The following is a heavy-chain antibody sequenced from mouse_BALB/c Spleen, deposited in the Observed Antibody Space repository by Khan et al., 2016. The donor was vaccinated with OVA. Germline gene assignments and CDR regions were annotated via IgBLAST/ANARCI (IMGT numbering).Heavy chain of an antibody. CDR1: GFNIKDTY. CDR3: ATLGVYAMDY. J-gene: IGHJ4*01. Sequence: VQLQQSGAELVKPGASVKLSCTASGFNIKDTYMHWVKQRLEQGMVWIGTFVPANGNTKYDPKFQGKASITTDTSSNPAYLQLSSLTSEDTAVYYCATLGVYAMDYWGQGTSVTVSS. V-gene: IGHV14-3*02. CDR2: FVPANGNT.